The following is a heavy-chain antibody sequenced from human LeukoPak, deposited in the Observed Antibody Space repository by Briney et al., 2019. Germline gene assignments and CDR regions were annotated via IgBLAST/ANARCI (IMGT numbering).Heavy chain of an antibody. D-gene: IGHD3-3*01. Sequence: GASVKVSCKASGYTFTSYGTSWVRQAPGQGLEWMGWISAYNGNTNYAQKLQGRATMTTDASTSTAYMELRSLRSDDTAVYYCAREGQYYDFWSGPPSHWFDPWGQGTLVTVSS. CDR1: GYTFTSYG. V-gene: IGHV1-18*01. CDR3: AREGQYYDFWSGPPSHWFDP. CDR2: ISAYNGNT. J-gene: IGHJ5*02.